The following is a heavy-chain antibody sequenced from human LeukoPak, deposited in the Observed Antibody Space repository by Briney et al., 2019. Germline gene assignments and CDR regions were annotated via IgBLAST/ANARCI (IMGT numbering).Heavy chain of an antibody. J-gene: IGHJ4*02. CDR1: GFTVSGVY. CDR2: IYSDDST. D-gene: IGHD6-13*01. Sequence: GGSLRLSCVASGFTVSGVYMSWVRQAPGQGLDWVSVIYSDDSTYYADSVKGRFTISRDNSKNTLNLQMNSLRAEDTAVYYCASRPRDAAALDYWGQGTLVTVSS. CDR3: ASRPRDAAALDY. V-gene: IGHV3-53*01.